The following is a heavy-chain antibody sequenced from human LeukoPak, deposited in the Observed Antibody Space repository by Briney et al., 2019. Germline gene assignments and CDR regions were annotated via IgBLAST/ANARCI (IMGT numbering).Heavy chain of an antibody. J-gene: IGHJ4*02. CDR1: GFTVSGVY. CDR2: IYSDDST. D-gene: IGHD6-13*01. Sequence: GGSLRLSCVASGFTVSGVYMSWVRQAPGQGLDWVSVIYSDDSTYYADSVKGRFTISRDNSKNTLNLQMNSLRAEDTAVYYCASRPRDAAALDYWGQGTLVTVSS. CDR3: ASRPRDAAALDY. V-gene: IGHV3-53*01.